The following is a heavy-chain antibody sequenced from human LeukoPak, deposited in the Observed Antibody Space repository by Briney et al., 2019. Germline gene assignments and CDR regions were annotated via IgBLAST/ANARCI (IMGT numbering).Heavy chain of an antibody. V-gene: IGHV1-8*02. CDR2: MNPNSGNT. J-gene: IGHJ5*02. Sequence: ASVKVSCKASGYTFTSYGISWVRQAPGQGLEWMGWMNPNSGNTGYAQKFQGRVTMTRNTSISTAYMELSSLRSEDTAVYYCARAPGPQKYQLLSSSWFDPWGQGTLVTVSS. D-gene: IGHD2-2*01. CDR1: GYTFTSYG. CDR3: ARAPGPQKYQLLSSSWFDP.